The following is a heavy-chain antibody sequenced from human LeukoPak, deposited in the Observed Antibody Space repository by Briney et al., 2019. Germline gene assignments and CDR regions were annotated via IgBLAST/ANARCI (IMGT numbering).Heavy chain of an antibody. CDR1: GYSSSTYW. D-gene: IGHD2-2*01. V-gene: IGHV5-51*01. J-gene: IGHJ4*02. CDR3: ARELSSSVDY. CDR2: IYPGDSDT. Sequence: PGESLKISCKGSGYSSSTYWIGWVRQMPGKGLEWMGSIYPGDSDTRYSPSFQGQVTISADKSISTAYLQWSSLKASDTAMYYCARELSSSVDYWGQGTLVTVSS.